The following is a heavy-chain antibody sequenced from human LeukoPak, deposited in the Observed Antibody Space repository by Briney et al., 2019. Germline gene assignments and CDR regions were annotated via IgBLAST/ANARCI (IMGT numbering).Heavy chain of an antibody. CDR3: AKRLAVLGPSFDL. CDR1: GFTFSSYG. V-gene: IGHV3-23*01. Sequence: GRSLRLSCAASGFTFSSYGMHWVRQAPGRGLEWVSAISASVTNTYYADSVKGRFTISRDNSKNTLYLQMNSLTAEDTAVYYCAKRLAVLGPSFDLWGQGALVTVSS. D-gene: IGHD6-19*01. CDR2: ISASVTNT. J-gene: IGHJ4*02.